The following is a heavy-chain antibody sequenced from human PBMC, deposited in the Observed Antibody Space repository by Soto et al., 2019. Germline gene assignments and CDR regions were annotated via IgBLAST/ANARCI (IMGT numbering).Heavy chain of an antibody. Sequence: QMQLQESGPGLVKPSGTLSLTCTVSGVSINSANWWTWVRQSPGKGLEWIGEIYHSGSTNFNPSLKSRVTISVDNSKNQFYLGLTSVTAADTAVYYCARYCGGGSCYLGAFDIWGQGTMVTVSS. CDR2: IYHSGST. V-gene: IGHV4-4*02. D-gene: IGHD2-15*01. CDR3: ARYCGGGSCYLGAFDI. J-gene: IGHJ3*02. CDR1: GVSINSANW.